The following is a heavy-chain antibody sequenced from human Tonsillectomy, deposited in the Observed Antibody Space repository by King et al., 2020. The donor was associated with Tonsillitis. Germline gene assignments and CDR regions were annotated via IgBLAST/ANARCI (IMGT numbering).Heavy chain of an antibody. CDR2: IITISSTI. J-gene: IGHJ4*02. V-gene: IGHV3-48*01. Sequence: EEQLVQSGGGLVQPGGSLRLSCAASGFSFSSYSMNWVRQAPGKGLEWVSYIITISSTINYDDSGKGLFTRSRDNAKNSLYLQMHSLRVEDTAMYYCAREGAAFDYWGQGTLVTVSS. CDR3: AREGAAFDY. D-gene: IGHD1-26*01. CDR1: GFSFSSYS.